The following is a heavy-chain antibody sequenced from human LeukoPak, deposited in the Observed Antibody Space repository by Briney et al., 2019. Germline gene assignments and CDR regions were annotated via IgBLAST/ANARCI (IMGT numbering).Heavy chain of an antibody. J-gene: IGHJ6*03. Sequence: GGSLRLSCAASAFTFSSYSMNWVRQAPGKGLEWVSSISSTSRYIYYADSVKGRFTVSRDNAKNSLYLQMNSLRAEDTAVYYCARDYSSGWYRVQDYYYMDVWGKGTTVTVSS. V-gene: IGHV3-21*01. D-gene: IGHD6-19*01. CDR3: ARDYSSGWYRVQDYYYMDV. CDR1: AFTFSSYS. CDR2: ISSTSRYI.